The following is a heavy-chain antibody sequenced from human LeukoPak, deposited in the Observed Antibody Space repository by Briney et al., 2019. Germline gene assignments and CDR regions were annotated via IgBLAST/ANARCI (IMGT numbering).Heavy chain of an antibody. D-gene: IGHD5-24*01. J-gene: IGHJ4*02. CDR2: FDPVVGAT. Sequence: ASVKVSCKVSGYTLTELSMHWVRQAPGQGLEWMGGFDPVVGATIYAQKFQGRVTMTEDTSTDTAYMELSSLRAEDTAVYYCATSPAGRDGYNSYWGQGTLVTVSS. CDR3: ATSPAGRDGYNSY. CDR1: GYTLTELS. V-gene: IGHV1-24*01.